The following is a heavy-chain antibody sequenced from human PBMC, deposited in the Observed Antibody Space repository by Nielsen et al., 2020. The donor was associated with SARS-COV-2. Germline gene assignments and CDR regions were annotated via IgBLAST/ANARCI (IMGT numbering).Heavy chain of an antibody. V-gene: IGHV4-31*03. J-gene: IGHJ4*02. D-gene: IGHD3-22*01. Sequence: TLSLTCTVSGGSINNDGHYWSWIRQHPVKGLEWIGFIYFSGSTYYNPSLESRLTISIDTLKNQFFMKLSSLTAADTAVYYCAREANPGYHFDSSGLFDSWGQGARVTVSS. CDR3: AREANPGYHFDSSGLFDS. CDR2: IYFSGST. CDR1: GGSINNDGHY.